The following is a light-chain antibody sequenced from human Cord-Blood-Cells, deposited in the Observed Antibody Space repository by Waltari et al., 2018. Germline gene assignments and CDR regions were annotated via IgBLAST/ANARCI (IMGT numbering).Light chain of an antibody. CDR2: GNS. V-gene: IGLV1-40*01. CDR1: TSTIGAGYD. CDR3: QSYDSSLSVV. Sequence: QSMLTQPPSVSGAPGQRVTISCTGSTSTIGAGYDVHWYQQLPGTAPKLLIYGNSNRPSGVPDRFSGSKSGTSASLAITGLQAEDEADYYCQSYDSSLSVVFGGGTKLTVL. J-gene: IGLJ2*01.